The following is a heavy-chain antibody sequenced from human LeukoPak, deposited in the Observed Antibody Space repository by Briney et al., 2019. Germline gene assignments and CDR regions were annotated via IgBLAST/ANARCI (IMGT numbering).Heavy chain of an antibody. CDR3: ARSSSWLFNAFDI. CDR2: IRQDGNEK. D-gene: IGHD6-13*01. J-gene: IGHJ3*02. Sequence: GGSLRLSCAASGFTFNRYWMSWVRQAPAKGLEWVANIRQDGNEKYYVDSVKGRFTISRENAKNSLYLQMNSLRAGDTAVYYCARSSSWLFNAFDIWGQGTMVTVSS. V-gene: IGHV3-7*01. CDR1: GFTFNRYW.